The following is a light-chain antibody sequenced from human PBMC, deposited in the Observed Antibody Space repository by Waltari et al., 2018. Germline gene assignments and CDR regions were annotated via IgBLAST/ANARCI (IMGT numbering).Light chain of an antibody. J-gene: IGLJ1*01. CDR1: SSAVGRHDY. CDR3: SSYTASGALFV. Sequence: QSALTQPASVSGSPGQSITFSSTGTSSAVGRHDYVSCYQQHPGKAPKLLIYDVSDRPSVVSNRFSGSKSGNTASLTISGLQAEDEADYYCSSYTASGALFVFGTGTKVTVL. V-gene: IGLV2-14*01. CDR2: DVS.